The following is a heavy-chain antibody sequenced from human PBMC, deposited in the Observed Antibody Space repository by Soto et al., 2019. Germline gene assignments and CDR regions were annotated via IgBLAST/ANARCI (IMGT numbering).Heavy chain of an antibody. D-gene: IGHD2-8*01. J-gene: IGHJ4*02. CDR3: AKGAVLMVYAIDY. Sequence: PGGSLRLSRAASGFSLCRYSLNWVRPGPGKGLEWVSAISGSGGSTYYADSVKGRFTISRDNPKNTLYLQMNSLRAEDTAVYYCAKGAVLMVYAIDYWGQGTLVTVSS. CDR2: ISGSGGST. CDR1: GFSLCRYS. V-gene: IGHV3-23*01.